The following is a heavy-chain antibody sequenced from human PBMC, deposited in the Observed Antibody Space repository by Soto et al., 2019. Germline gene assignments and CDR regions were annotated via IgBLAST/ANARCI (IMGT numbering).Heavy chain of an antibody. CDR3: ARGRENSYGLSDWYFDL. CDR1: GGSIGSYY. Sequence: SETLSLTCTVSGGSIGSYYWSWIRQPPGKGLEWIGYIYYSGSTNYNPSLKSRVTISVDTSKNQFSLKLSSVTAADTAVYYCARGRENSYGLSDWYFDLWGRGTLV. V-gene: IGHV4-59*01. CDR2: IYYSGST. D-gene: IGHD5-18*01. J-gene: IGHJ2*01.